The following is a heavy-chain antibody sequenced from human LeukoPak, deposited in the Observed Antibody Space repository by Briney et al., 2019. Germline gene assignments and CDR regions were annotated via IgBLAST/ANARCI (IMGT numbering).Heavy chain of an antibody. CDR1: GFTFSKDW. V-gene: IGHV3-74*01. CDR3: ATKQWLAPPPDS. D-gene: IGHD6-19*01. J-gene: IGHJ4*02. CDR2: INTDGTVT. Sequence: GGSLRLSCAASGFTFSKDWMLGVGQAPGKGLESVSRINTDGTVTTYADSVKGRFTISRDNADNTMFLQMNSVRDEDKAVYYCATKQWLAPPPDSWGQGTPVTVSS.